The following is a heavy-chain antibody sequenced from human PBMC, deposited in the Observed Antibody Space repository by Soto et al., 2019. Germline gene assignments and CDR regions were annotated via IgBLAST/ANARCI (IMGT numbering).Heavy chain of an antibody. CDR2: INPSGGST. J-gene: IGHJ3*02. Sequence: XSVKVSCTASGYTFSSYYMHWVRQAPGQGLEWMGIINPSGGSTSYAQKFQGRVTMTRDTSTSTVYMELSSLRSEDTAVYYCARDWKPGNTPANDAFDIWGQGTMVTVSS. CDR3: ARDWKPGNTPANDAFDI. CDR1: GYTFSSYY. D-gene: IGHD1-1*01. V-gene: IGHV1-46*01.